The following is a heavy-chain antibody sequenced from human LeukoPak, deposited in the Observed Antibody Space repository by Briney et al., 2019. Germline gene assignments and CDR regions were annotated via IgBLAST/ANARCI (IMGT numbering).Heavy chain of an antibody. CDR2: INPNSGGT. D-gene: IGHD2-2*01. CDR1: GYTFTDYY. CDR3: ARDHCTSSGCYEYYYYGMDV. Sequence: ASVKVSCKASGYTFTDYYIHWVRQAPGQGLEWTGWINPNSGGTNSAQKFQGRVTMTRDTSVSTAYMELSRLRSDDTAVYYCARDHCTSSGCYEYYYYGMDVWGQGTTVTVSS. J-gene: IGHJ6*02. V-gene: IGHV1-2*02.